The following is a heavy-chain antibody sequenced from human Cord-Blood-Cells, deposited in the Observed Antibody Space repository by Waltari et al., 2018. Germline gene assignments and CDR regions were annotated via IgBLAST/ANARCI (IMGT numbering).Heavy chain of an antibody. V-gene: IGHV1-2*02. J-gene: IGHJ1*01. CDR2: INPNSGGT. CDR3: ALTMVRGVISAEYFQH. Sequence: QVQLVQSGAEVKKPGASVKVSCKASGYTFTGYYMHWVRQAPGQGLEWMGWINPNSGGTNYAQKFQGRVTMTRDTSISTAYMELSRLRSDDTAVYYCALTMVRGVISAEYFQHWGQGTLVTVSS. CDR1: GYTFTGYY. D-gene: IGHD3-10*01.